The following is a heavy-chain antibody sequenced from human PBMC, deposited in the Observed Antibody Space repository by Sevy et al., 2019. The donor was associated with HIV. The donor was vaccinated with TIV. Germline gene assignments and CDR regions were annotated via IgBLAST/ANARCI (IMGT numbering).Heavy chain of an antibody. V-gene: IGHV3-30*09. CDR3: PRDARGDAALPDY. D-gene: IGHD3-16*01. Sequence: GGSLRLSCSVSGFNFSTYAMDWVRQAPGEGLEWVAVISSDVIRKYYGASVRDRFAISRDNSNNTLSLQMNSLRIEDTAVYYCPRDARGDAALPDYWGQGTLVTVSS. J-gene: IGHJ4*02. CDR2: ISSDVIRK. CDR1: GFNFSTYA.